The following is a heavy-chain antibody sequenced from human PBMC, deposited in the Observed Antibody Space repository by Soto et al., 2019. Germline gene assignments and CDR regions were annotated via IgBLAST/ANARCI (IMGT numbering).Heavy chain of an antibody. CDR1: GGSISSGGYY. Sequence: QVQLQESGPGLVKPSQTLSLTCTVSGGSISSGGYYWSWIRQHPGKGLEWIGYIYYSGSTYYNPSRKRRVTISVDTSKNQFSLKLRSVTAADTAVYYCAISSGYADWFDPWGQGTLVTVSS. V-gene: IGHV4-31*03. J-gene: IGHJ5*02. CDR2: IYYSGST. D-gene: IGHD3-22*01. CDR3: AISSGYADWFDP.